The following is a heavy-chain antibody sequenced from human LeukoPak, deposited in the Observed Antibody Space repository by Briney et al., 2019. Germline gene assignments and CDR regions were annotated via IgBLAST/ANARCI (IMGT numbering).Heavy chain of an antibody. CDR2: NSAYNGNT. V-gene: IGHV1-18*01. J-gene: IGHJ2*01. CDR1: GYTFTSYG. Sequence: ASVKVSCKASGYTFTSYGISWVRQAPGQGLEWKGWNSAYNGNTNYAQKLQGRVTMTTDTSTSTAYMELRSLRSDDTAVYYCARTQYDILTGYSRLGGNFDLWGRGTLVTVSS. D-gene: IGHD3-9*01. CDR3: ARTQYDILTGYSRLGGNFDL.